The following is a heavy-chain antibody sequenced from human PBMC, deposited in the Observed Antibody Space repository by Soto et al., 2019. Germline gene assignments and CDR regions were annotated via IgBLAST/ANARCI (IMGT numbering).Heavy chain of an antibody. CDR3: VKGNLHSGGYETWYFAL. CDR1: GFTFSSYG. Sequence: QVQLVESGGGVVQPGRSLRLSCVGSGFTFSSYGMHWVRQAPGKGLEWLAVISFDGNYKYHADSVKGRFTISRDNSKNTLFLEMSSLRPEDTAVYYCVKGNLHSGGYETWYFALWGRGTLVTVSS. V-gene: IGHV3-30*18. CDR2: ISFDGNYK. D-gene: IGHD1-26*01. J-gene: IGHJ2*01.